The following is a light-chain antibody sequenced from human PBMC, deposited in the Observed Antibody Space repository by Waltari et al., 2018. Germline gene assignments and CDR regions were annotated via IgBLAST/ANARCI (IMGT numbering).Light chain of an antibody. Sequence: QSALTQPPSASGSPGQSVTISCPGTSGDIGAYNSDNWYRQHPGKVPKLMIYDVNRRPSGVPDRFSGSKSGNTASLTVSGLQPEDEAVYYCNSFAGSDTVVFGGGTTLTVL. V-gene: IGLV2-8*01. CDR3: NSFAGSDTVV. J-gene: IGLJ2*01. CDR1: SGDIGAYNS. CDR2: DVN.